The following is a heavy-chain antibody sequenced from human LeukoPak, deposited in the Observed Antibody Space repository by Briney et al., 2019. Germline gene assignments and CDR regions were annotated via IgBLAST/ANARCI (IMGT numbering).Heavy chain of an antibody. CDR2: IIPIFGTA. D-gene: IGHD2-2*01. J-gene: IGHJ5*02. CDR1: GGTFSSCA. CDR3: ARDDIVVVPAALRKFDP. Sequence: SVKVSCKASGGTFSSCAISWVRQAPGQGLEWMGGIIPIFGTANYAQKFQGRVTITADESTSTAYMELSSLRSEDTAVYYCARDDIVVVPAALRKFDPWGQGTLVTVSS. V-gene: IGHV1-69*13.